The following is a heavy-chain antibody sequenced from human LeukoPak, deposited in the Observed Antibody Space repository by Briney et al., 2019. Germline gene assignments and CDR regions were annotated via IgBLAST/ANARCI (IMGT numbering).Heavy chain of an antibody. J-gene: IGHJ3*02. Sequence: SLRLSCAASAFIFDDYAMHWVRQAPGKGLGWVSSISSSSSYIYYADSVKGRFTISRDNAKNSLYLQMNSLRAEDTAVYYCARDPGLSPLGAFDIWGQGTMVTVSS. CDR3: ARDPGLSPLGAFDI. D-gene: IGHD3-16*02. CDR1: AFIFDDYA. CDR2: ISSSSSYI. V-gene: IGHV3-21*01.